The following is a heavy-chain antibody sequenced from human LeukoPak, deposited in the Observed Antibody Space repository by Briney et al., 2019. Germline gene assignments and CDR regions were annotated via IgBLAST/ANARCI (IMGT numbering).Heavy chain of an antibody. CDR3: ARDENGGQPDY. V-gene: IGHV3-53*01. CDR2: IYGGGNI. J-gene: IGHJ4*02. D-gene: IGHD4-23*01. Sequence: GGSLRLSCAASGFTVSSNYMNWVRQAPGKGLEWVSVIYGGGNIYYADSVQGRFTISRDNSKSTLCLQMNSLRAEDTAVYYCARDENGGQPDYWGQGTLVTVSS. CDR1: GFTVSSNY.